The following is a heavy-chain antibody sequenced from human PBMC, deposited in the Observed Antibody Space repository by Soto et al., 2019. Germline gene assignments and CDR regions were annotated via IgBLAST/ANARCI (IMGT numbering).Heavy chain of an antibody. CDR2: INPSGGST. CDR3: ARMGADGDRDYYYYYGMDV. V-gene: IGHV1-46*03. J-gene: IGHJ6*02. Sequence: QVQLVQSGAEVKKPGASVKVSCKASGYTFTSYYMHWVRQAPGQGLEWMGIINPSGGSTSYAQKFQGRVTMTRETSTSTVYMELSSLRSEDTAVYYCARMGADGDRDYYYYYGMDVWGQGTTVTVSS. CDR1: GYTFTSYY. D-gene: IGHD4-17*01.